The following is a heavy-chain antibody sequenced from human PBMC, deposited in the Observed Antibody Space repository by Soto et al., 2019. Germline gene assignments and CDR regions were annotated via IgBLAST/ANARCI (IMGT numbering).Heavy chain of an antibody. CDR1: GYNFDTYW. D-gene: IGHD3-10*01. V-gene: IGHV5-51*03. CDR3: ARRHGSGSYGHFDY. CDR2: IYPGDSDA. J-gene: IGHJ4*02. Sequence: EVHLVQSGAEVRKPGESLKISCQASGYNFDTYWIGWVRQVPGKGLEWMGFIYPGDSDATYSPAFQGQVTMSADKSLNTSYLPWSSLKASDTAIYYCARRHGSGSYGHFDYWGQGTLVTVSS.